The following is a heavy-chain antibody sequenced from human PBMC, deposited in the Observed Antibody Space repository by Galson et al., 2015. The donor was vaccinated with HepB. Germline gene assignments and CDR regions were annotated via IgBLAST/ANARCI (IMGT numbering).Heavy chain of an antibody. CDR2: INPSGGST. J-gene: IGHJ4*02. V-gene: IGHV1-46*01. Sequence: SVKVSCKASGYTFTRYYMHWVRQAPGQGLEWMGIINPSGGSTSYAQKFQGRVTMTRDTSTSTVYMELSSLRSEDTAVYYCARPKEGVSGSYSFDYWGQGTLVTVSS. D-gene: IGHD1-26*01. CDR1: GYTFTRYY. CDR3: ARPKEGVSGSYSFDY.